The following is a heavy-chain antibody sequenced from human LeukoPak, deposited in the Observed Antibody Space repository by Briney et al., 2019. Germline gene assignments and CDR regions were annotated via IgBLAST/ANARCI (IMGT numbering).Heavy chain of an antibody. J-gene: IGHJ6*03. CDR3: ASQRLPYYDMDV. CDR2: INSDGINT. CDR1: GFTFSNYW. V-gene: IGHV3-74*01. Sequence: GGSLRLSCAASGFTFSNYWMHWVRQAPGKGLVWVSRINSDGINTSYADSVKGRFTISRDNAKNTLNLQMNSLRAEDTALYYCASQRLPYYDMDVWGKGTTVTVSS.